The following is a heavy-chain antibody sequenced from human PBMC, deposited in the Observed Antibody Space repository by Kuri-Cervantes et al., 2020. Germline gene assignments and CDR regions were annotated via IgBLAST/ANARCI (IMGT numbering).Heavy chain of an antibody. Sequence: SETLSLTCTVSGGSISSYYWSWVRQPAGKGLEWIGRIYTSGSTNYNPSLKSRVTMSVDTSKNQFSLKLSSVTAADTAVYYCARHPWLDSSGYYYVLFDYWGQGTLVTVSS. J-gene: IGHJ4*02. CDR3: ARHPWLDSSGYYYVLFDY. V-gene: IGHV4-4*07. CDR1: GGSISSYY. D-gene: IGHD3-22*01. CDR2: IYTSGST.